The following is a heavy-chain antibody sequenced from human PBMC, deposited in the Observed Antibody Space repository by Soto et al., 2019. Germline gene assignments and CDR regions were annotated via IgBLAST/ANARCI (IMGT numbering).Heavy chain of an antibody. CDR2: ISAFSGNT. J-gene: IGHJ4*02. V-gene: IGHV1-18*01. Sequence: GASVKVSCKASGYTFTNYGVSWVRQAPGQGLEWMGWISAFSGNTNYAQKFHGRVTMTTDTSTSTAHMELRSLRSDDTAVYYCVRYDDDFWSGYYTVLGYWGQGTLVTVSS. CDR1: GYTFTNYG. D-gene: IGHD3-3*01. CDR3: VRYDDDFWSGYYTVLGY.